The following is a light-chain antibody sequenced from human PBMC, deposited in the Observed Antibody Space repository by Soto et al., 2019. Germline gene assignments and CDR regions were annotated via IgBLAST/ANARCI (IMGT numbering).Light chain of an antibody. Sequence: AIQMTQSPSSLSASVGDRVTITCRASQDIRNELGWYQQRPGKAPKALIYGASSLQSGVPSRFSGSGFGTDFTLTISSLQPEDFATYYCLQDRAYPRTFGQGTKVDNK. CDR3: LQDRAYPRT. V-gene: IGKV1-6*01. J-gene: IGKJ1*01. CDR1: QDIRNE. CDR2: GAS.